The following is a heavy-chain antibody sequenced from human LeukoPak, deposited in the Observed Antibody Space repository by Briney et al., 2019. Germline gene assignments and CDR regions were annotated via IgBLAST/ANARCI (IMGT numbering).Heavy chain of an antibody. CDR1: GFTFSDYT. V-gene: IGHV3-43*01. CDR2: INWSGDTT. CDR3: AKGDSGSYYDNWFDP. J-gene: IGHJ5*02. Sequence: PGGSLRLSCAASGFTFSDYTMHWVRQAPGKGLEWVSLINWSGDTTYYADSVKGRFTISRDNSKNSLYLQMNSLRTEDTAFYYCAKGDSGSYYDNWFDPWGQGTLVTVSS. D-gene: IGHD1-26*01.